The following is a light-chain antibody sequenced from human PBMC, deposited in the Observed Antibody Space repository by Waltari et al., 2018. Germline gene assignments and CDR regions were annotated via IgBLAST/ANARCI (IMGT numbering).Light chain of an antibody. CDR3: QQYATSVWT. CDR2: GSS. CDR1: PSVSSSH. V-gene: IGKV3-20*01. Sequence: EIVLTQSPGILSLSPGERATLSCKASPSVSSSHLAWYQQKSGQAPRLLIYGSSGRPTDIPDRFSGSGSGTDFTLTITRLEPEDFAVYYCQQYATSVWTFGQGTRVELK. J-gene: IGKJ1*01.